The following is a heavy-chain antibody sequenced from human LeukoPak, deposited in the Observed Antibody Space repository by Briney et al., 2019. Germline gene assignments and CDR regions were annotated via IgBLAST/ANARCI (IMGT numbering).Heavy chain of an antibody. D-gene: IGHD3-9*01. J-gene: IGHJ4*02. Sequence: SETLSLTCAVYGGSFSGYYWSWIRQPPGKGLEWIGEINHSGSTNYNPSLKSRVTISVDTSKNQFSLKLSSVTAADTAVYYCAGRNRLVRTFDYWGQGTLVTVSS. CDR3: AGRNRLVRTFDY. V-gene: IGHV4-34*01. CDR2: INHSGST. CDR1: GGSFSGYY.